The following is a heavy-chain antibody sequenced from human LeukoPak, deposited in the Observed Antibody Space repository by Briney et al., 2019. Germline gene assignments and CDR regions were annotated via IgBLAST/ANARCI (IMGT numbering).Heavy chain of an antibody. Sequence: GASVKVSCKASGCTFTGYYMHWVRQAPGQGLEWMGWINPNSGGTNYAQKFQGRVTMTRDTSISTAYMELSRLRSDDTAVYYCARGLYSSRTKPIDYWGQGTLVTVSS. D-gene: IGHD6-13*01. V-gene: IGHV1-2*02. CDR1: GCTFTGYY. CDR2: INPNSGGT. CDR3: ARGLYSSRTKPIDY. J-gene: IGHJ4*02.